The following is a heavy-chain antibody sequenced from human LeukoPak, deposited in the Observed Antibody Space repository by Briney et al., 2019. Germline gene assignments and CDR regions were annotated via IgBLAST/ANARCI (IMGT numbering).Heavy chain of an antibody. CDR1: GGSISSYY. CDR3: ARLKYYYDSSGSRAEYFQH. Sequence: PSETLSLTCTVSGGSISSYYWSWIRQPAGKGLEWIGYIYYSGSTNYNPSLKSRVTISVDTSKNQFSLKLSSVTAADTAVYYCARLKYYYDSSGSRAEYFQHWGQGTLVTASS. J-gene: IGHJ1*01. V-gene: IGHV4-59*01. CDR2: IYYSGST. D-gene: IGHD3-22*01.